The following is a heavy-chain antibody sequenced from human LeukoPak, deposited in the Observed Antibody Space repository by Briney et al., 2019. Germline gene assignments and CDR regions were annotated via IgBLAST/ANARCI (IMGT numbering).Heavy chain of an antibody. Sequence: ASVKVSCKASGYTFTNYGINWVRQAPGQGLEWMGWISAYNGNTNYAQKLQGRVTMTTDTSTSTAYMELRSLRSDDTAVYYCALTYYYGSGSYDCWGQGTPVTVSS. J-gene: IGHJ4*02. V-gene: IGHV1-18*01. CDR2: ISAYNGNT. CDR1: GYTFTNYG. CDR3: ALTYYYGSGSYDC. D-gene: IGHD3-10*01.